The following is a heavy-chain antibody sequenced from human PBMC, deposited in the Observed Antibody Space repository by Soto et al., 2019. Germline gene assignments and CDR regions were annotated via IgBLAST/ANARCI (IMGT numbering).Heavy chain of an antibody. CDR1: GFTFRSYA. CDR3: AKDQEGYSGSYYGY. D-gene: IGHD1-26*01. V-gene: IGHV3-23*01. Sequence: PGGSLRLSCAASGFTFRSYAMSWVRQAPGKGLEWVSAISGSGGSTYYADSVKGRFTISRDNSKNTLYLQMNSLRAEGTAVYYCAKDQEGYSGSYYGYWGQGTLVTVSS. J-gene: IGHJ4*02. CDR2: ISGSGGST.